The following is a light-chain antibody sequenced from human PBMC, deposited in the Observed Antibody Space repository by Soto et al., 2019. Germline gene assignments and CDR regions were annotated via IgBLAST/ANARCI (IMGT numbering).Light chain of an antibody. Sequence: IQVTHSPATLSESVGDRVTITCRASQSISSWLAWYQQKPGKAPKLLLYAASTLERGVPSRFSGRGSGTEFTLTISSLQPDDFATYYCQQYHTYWTFGQGTKVDIK. CDR2: AAS. CDR3: QQYHTYWT. CDR1: QSISSW. V-gene: IGKV1-5*01. J-gene: IGKJ1*01.